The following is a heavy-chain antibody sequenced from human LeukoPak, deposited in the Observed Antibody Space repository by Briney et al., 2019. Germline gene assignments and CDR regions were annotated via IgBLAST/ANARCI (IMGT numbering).Heavy chain of an antibody. CDR2: ISAYNGNT. V-gene: IGHV1-18*01. J-gene: IGHJ5*02. Sequence: ASVKVSCKASGYTFTSYGISWVQQAPGQGLEWMGWISAYNGNTNYAQKLQGRVTMTTDTSTSTAYMELRSLRSDDTAVYYCARVVEQQLVRGLDWFDPWGQGTLVTVSS. D-gene: IGHD6-13*01. CDR3: ARVVEQQLVRGLDWFDP. CDR1: GYTFTSYG.